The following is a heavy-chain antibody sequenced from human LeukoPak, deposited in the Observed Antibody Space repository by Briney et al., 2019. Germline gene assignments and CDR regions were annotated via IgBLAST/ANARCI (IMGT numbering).Heavy chain of an antibody. CDR3: ATYSSSFGFDY. V-gene: IGHV4-61*09. D-gene: IGHD6-6*01. J-gene: IGHJ4*02. CDR2: IYTSGST. Sequence: SETLSLTCTVSVGSISSGSYYWSWIRQPAGKGLEWIGHIYTSGSTDYNPSLKSRVTISVDTSKNQFSLRLSSVTAADTAVYYCATYSSSFGFDYWGQGTLVTVSS. CDR1: VGSISSGSYY.